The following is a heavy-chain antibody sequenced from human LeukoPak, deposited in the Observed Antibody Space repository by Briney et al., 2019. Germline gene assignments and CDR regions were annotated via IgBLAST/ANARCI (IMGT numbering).Heavy chain of an antibody. CDR2: INGGNGNT. CDR1: GYTFTSYD. CDR3: ARVPLHDDSGHYYPH. J-gene: IGHJ1*01. Sequence: ASVKVSCKASGYTFTSYDINWVRQAPGQSLEWMGWINGGNGNTKYSEKFQGRVTIIRDTSASTAYMELSSLRSEDTVVYYCARVPLHDDSGHYYPHWGQGTLVTVSS. D-gene: IGHD3-22*01. V-gene: IGHV1-3*01.